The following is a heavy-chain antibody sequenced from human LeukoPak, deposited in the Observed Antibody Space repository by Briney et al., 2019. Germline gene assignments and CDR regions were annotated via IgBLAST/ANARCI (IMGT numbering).Heavy chain of an antibody. CDR3: ARGVDTAIVSGGYNFFDP. V-gene: IGHV4-4*07. J-gene: IGHJ5*02. D-gene: IGHD5-18*01. CDR1: NDSINTYS. Sequence: PSETLSLTCTVSNDSINTYSWNWIRQPAGKGLEWIGRIYTTGTTDYNPSLKSRVTMSVDTSKNHFSLKMTSITAAATAVYYCARGVDTAIVSGGYNFFDPWGQGILVTVSS. CDR2: IYTTGTT.